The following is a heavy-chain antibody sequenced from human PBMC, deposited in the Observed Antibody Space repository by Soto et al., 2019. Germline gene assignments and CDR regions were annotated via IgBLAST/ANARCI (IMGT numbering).Heavy chain of an antibody. Sequence: RASVKVSCKASGVTFNRQDMRWVRQAPGQGLEWMGGIIPMFGTPHYAEKFQDRVTITADESTGTAYLELSSLTSEDTAVYYCATSEGRGGYSFDYWGPGTLVTVPQ. J-gene: IGHJ4*02. CDR3: ATSEGRGGYSFDY. CDR2: IIPMFGTP. V-gene: IGHV1-69*13. CDR1: GVTFNRQD. D-gene: IGHD5-12*01.